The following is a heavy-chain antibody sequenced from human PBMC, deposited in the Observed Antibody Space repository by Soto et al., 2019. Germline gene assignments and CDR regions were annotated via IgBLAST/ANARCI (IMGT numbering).Heavy chain of an antibody. V-gene: IGHV1-46*01. D-gene: IGHD2-15*01. CDR3: ARDGGGCSGGSCYSGWFDP. CDR1: GYTFTSYG. J-gene: IGHJ5*02. Sequence: ASVKVSCKASGYTFTSYGNSCVRQAPGQGLEWMGIINPSGGSTSYAQKFQGRVTMTRDTSTSTVYMELSSLRSEDTAVYYCARDGGGCSGGSCYSGWFDPWGQGTLVTVSS. CDR2: INPSGGST.